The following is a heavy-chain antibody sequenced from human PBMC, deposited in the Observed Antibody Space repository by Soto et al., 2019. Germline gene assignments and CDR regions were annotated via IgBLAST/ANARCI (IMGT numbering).Heavy chain of an antibody. CDR1: GGTFSSYA. CDR2: IIPIFGTA. D-gene: IGHD6-19*01. CDR3: TSDGLASKAGAGTGSFDP. Sequence: QVQLVQSGAEVKKPGSSVKVSCKASGGTFSSYAISWVRQAPGQGHEWMGGIIPIFGTANYAQKFQGRVTTTSDNCARTGFSESGTGRYYATAVYYCTSDGLASKAGAGTGSFDPCGQGTMVTVS. J-gene: IGHJ5*02. V-gene: IGHV1-69*06.